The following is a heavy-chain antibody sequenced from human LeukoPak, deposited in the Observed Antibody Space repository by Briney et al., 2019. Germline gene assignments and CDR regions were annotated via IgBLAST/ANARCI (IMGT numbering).Heavy chain of an antibody. CDR3: AKEHLLYYDYVWGSYRHQYYFDY. CDR2: INHSGST. V-gene: IGHV4-34*01. CDR1: GGSFSGYY. J-gene: IGHJ4*02. D-gene: IGHD3-16*02. Sequence: SETLSLTCAVYGGSFSGYYWSWIRQPPGKGLEWIGEINHSGSTNYNPSLKSRVAISVDTSKNQFSLKLSSVTAADTAVYYCAKEHLLYYDYVWGSYRHQYYFDYWGQGTLVTVSS.